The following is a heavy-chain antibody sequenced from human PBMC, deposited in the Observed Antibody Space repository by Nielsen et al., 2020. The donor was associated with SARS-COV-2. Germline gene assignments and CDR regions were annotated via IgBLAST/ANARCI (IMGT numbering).Heavy chain of an antibody. J-gene: IGHJ4*02. CDR1: GFTFSSYS. D-gene: IGHD6-19*01. CDR3: ARGGYSSGGYFPSGY. Sequence: GESLKISCAASGFTFSSYSMNWVRQAPGKGLEWVASISSSSSYIYYADSVKGRFTISRDNAKNSLYLQMNSLRAEDTAVYYCARGGYSSGGYFPSGYWGQGTLVTVSS. V-gene: IGHV3-21*01. CDR2: ISSSSSYI.